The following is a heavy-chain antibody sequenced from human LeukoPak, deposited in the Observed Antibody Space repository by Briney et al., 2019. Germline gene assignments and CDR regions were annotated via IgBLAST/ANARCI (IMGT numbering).Heavy chain of an antibody. CDR1: GFTVSSNY. D-gene: IGHD3-16*02. CDR2: IYSCGST. CDR3: AKDQARLRLGELSFDAFDV. Sequence: AGGSLRLSCAASGFTVSSNYMSWVRQAPGKGLEWVSVIYSCGSTYYADSVQGRFTISRDNSKNTLYLQMNSLRAEDTAVYYCAKDQARLRLGELSFDAFDVWGQGTMVTVSS. J-gene: IGHJ3*01. V-gene: IGHV3-53*01.